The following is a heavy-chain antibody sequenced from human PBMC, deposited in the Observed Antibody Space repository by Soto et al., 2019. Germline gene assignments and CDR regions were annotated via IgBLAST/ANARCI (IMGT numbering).Heavy chain of an antibody. Sequence: QVQLQESGPGLVKPSETLSLTCTVSGASTSNSYWTWIRQPPGKGLEWIGYVFSSGYTNYKPSLKIRVTMSLDASQNQTSLKPNSVTAADTAVYYCARLHFYNIPTLVDYWGQGTLVAVSS. V-gene: IGHV4-59*01. D-gene: IGHD1-1*01. CDR2: VFSSGYT. CDR1: GASTSNSY. CDR3: ARLHFYNIPTLVDY. J-gene: IGHJ4*02.